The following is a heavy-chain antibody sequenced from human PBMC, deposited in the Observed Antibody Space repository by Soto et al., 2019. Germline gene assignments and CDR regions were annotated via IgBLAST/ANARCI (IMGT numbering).Heavy chain of an antibody. V-gene: IGHV1-69*13. D-gene: IGHD3-3*01. J-gene: IGHJ4*02. Sequence: ASVKVSCKASGGTFSSYAISWVRQAPGQGLEWMGGIIPIFGTANYAQKFQGRVTITADESTSTAYMELSSLRSEDTAVYYCARGGPLLRFLEWLSYWGQGTLVTVSS. CDR2: IIPIFGTA. CDR1: GGTFSSYA. CDR3: ARGGPLLRFLEWLSY.